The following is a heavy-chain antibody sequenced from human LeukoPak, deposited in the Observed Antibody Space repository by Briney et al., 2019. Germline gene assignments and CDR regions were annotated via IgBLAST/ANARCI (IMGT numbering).Heavy chain of an antibody. J-gene: IGHJ4*02. CDR3: ASTDYYDSSGYYGFDY. V-gene: IGHV4-59*08. CDR2: IYYSGST. Sequence: SETLSLTCTVSGSSISSYYWSWIRQPPGKGLEWIGYIYYSGSTNYNPSLKSRVTISVDTSKNQFSLKLSSVTAADTAVYYCASTDYYDSSGYYGFDYWGQGTLVTVSS. D-gene: IGHD3-22*01. CDR1: GSSISSYY.